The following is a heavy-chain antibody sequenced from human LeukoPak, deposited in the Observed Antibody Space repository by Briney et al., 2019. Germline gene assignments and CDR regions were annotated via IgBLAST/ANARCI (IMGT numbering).Heavy chain of an antibody. CDR1: GFIFNNYW. Sequence: GGSLRLSCAASGFIFNNYWMTWVRQAPGKGLEWVGNIKEDGTAKYYVDSVKGRFALSRDNAKNSLYLQMNNLRAEDTAVYYCAKDQRGAVTGNWFDPWGQGTLVTVSS. CDR3: AKDQRGAVTGNWFDP. V-gene: IGHV3-7*03. J-gene: IGHJ5*02. CDR2: IKEDGTAK. D-gene: IGHD3-10*01.